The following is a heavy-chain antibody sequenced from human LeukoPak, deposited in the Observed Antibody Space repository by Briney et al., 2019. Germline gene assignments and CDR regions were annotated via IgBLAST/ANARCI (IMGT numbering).Heavy chain of an antibody. Sequence: PGGSLRLSCAASGFTFSSYEMNWVRQAPGKGLEWVSYISSSGSTIYYADSVKGRFTISRDNAKNSLYLQMNSLRAEDTAVYYCARGRLIVGSGSYYNPYYYYYMDVWGKGTTVTISS. D-gene: IGHD3-10*01. J-gene: IGHJ6*03. V-gene: IGHV3-48*03. CDR2: ISSSGSTI. CDR3: ARGRLIVGSGSYYNPYYYYYMDV. CDR1: GFTFSSYE.